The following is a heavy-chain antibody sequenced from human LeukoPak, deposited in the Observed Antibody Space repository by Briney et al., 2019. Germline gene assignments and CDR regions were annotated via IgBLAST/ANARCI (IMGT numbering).Heavy chain of an antibody. V-gene: IGHV3-20*04. J-gene: IGHJ4*02. D-gene: IGHD6-19*01. Sequence: GGSLRLSCAASGFSFDDYGTSWVRQAPGKGLEWVSGINWNGGSTGYADSLKGRFTISRDNAKNSLYLHMNSLRAEDTALYYCAGGDRNGWYFDYWGQGTLVTVSS. CDR3: AGGDRNGWYFDY. CDR2: INWNGGST. CDR1: GFSFDDYG.